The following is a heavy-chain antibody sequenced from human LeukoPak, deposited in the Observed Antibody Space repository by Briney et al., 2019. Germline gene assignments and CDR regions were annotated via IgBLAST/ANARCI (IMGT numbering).Heavy chain of an antibody. V-gene: IGHV3-23*01. CDR3: AKRDYSSSWYEDY. CDR1: GFTFGDYA. CDR2: ISGSGGST. Sequence: GGSLRLSCTASGFTFGDYAMSWVRQAPGKGLEWVSAISGSGGSTYYADSVKGRFTISRDNSRNTLYLQMNSLRAEDTAVYYCAKRDYSSSWYEDYWGQGTLVTVSS. J-gene: IGHJ4*02. D-gene: IGHD6-13*01.